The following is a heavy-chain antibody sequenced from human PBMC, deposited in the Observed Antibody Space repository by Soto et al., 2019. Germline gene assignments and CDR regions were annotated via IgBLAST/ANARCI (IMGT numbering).Heavy chain of an antibody. J-gene: IGHJ4*02. D-gene: IGHD6-13*01. V-gene: IGHV1-18*01. Sequence: ASWKVSCKASGYSFTSYGIAWVRQVPGQGPEWMGWISPYNGRTNYAQKLQGRVTMTTDTSTSTAYMELRSLRSDDTAVYYCASSVSSSWSRFDYWGQGTLVTVSS. CDR2: ISPYNGRT. CDR3: ASSVSSSWSRFDY. CDR1: GYSFTSYG.